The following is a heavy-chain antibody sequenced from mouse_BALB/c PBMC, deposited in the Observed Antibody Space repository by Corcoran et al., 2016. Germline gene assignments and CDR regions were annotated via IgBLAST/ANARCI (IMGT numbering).Heavy chain of an antibody. CDR3: AKTARATYYIDY. CDR1: GYSFTSYY. V-gene: IGHV1-66*01. J-gene: IGHJ2*01. Sequence: QGQLQQSGPELVKPGASVKISCKASGYSFTSYYIHWVKQRPGQGIEWIGWIFPGSGNTKYNEKFKGKATLTADTSSSTAYMQLSSLTSEDSAVYFCAKTARATYYIDYCGQGTTLTVSS. D-gene: IGHD3-2*01. CDR2: IFPGSGNT.